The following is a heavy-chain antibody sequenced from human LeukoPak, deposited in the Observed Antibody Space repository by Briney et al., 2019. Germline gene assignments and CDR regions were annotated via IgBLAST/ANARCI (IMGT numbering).Heavy chain of an antibody. Sequence: SETLSLTCTVSGGSISSSNYYWGWIRQPPGKGLEWIGSFYYSGATYYNPSLKSRVSIPVDTSKNQFSLMVTSVTAADTAVYYCARHLYSSSSDYWGQGTLVTVSS. D-gene: IGHD6-13*01. CDR3: ARHLYSSSSDY. J-gene: IGHJ4*02. CDR1: GGSISSSNYY. V-gene: IGHV4-39*01. CDR2: FYYSGAT.